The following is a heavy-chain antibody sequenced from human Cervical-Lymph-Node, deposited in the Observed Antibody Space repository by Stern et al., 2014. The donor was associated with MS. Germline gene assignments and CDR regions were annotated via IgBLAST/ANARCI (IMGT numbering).Heavy chain of an antibody. V-gene: IGHV4-59*11. CDR3: ARATDL. CDR1: GASIDHHF. CDR2: IYYSGTT. J-gene: IGHJ5*02. Sequence: QVQLQESGPGLLRPSEPLSLTCTVSGASIDHHFWSWILQPPGKGLEWIGYIYYSGTTNYNASLKGRVAISIDTSRTQFSLRLSSVTAADTAVYYCARATDLWGQGTLGAVSS.